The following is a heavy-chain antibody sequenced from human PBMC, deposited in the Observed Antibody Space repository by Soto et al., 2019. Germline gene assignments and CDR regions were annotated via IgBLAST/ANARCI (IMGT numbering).Heavy chain of an antibody. V-gene: IGHV3-74*01. Sequence: PGGSLRLSCTASGFNFSRFWTHWVRQVPGRGLVWVSHINSDGSRTSYADSVKGRFTISRDNAKNTLFLQMNSLRAEDTAVYYCAREETAWPLAYGLDVWGQGTTVTVSS. CDR3: AREETAWPLAYGLDV. CDR2: INSDGSRT. D-gene: IGHD2-21*02. J-gene: IGHJ6*02. CDR1: GFNFSRFW.